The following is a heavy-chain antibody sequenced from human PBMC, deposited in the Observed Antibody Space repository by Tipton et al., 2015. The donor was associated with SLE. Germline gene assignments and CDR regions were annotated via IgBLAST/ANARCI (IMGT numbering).Heavy chain of an antibody. CDR1: GGSISSSSYY. CDR2: IYHSVST. J-gene: IGHJ4*02. CDR3: ARDYNDSGGY. D-gene: IGHD1-1*01. V-gene: IGHV4-39*07. Sequence: TLSLTCTVSGGSISSSSYYWGWIRQPPGKGLEWIGSIYHSVSTYYNPSLKSRVTISVDTSKNQFSLKLSSVTAADTAVYYCARDYNDSGGYWGQGTLVTVSS.